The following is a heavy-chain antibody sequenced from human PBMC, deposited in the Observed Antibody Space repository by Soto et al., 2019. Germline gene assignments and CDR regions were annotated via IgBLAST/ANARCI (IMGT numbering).Heavy chain of an antibody. Sequence: VKVSCKASGYTFTSYGISWVRQAPGQGLEWMGWISAYNGNTNYAQKLQGRVTMTTDTSTSTAYMELRSLRSDDTAVYYCARDVVLKRVVPAAGYYYYGMDVWGQGTTVTVYS. D-gene: IGHD2-2*01. J-gene: IGHJ6*02. V-gene: IGHV1-18*01. CDR3: ARDVVLKRVVPAAGYYYYGMDV. CDR1: GYTFTSYG. CDR2: ISAYNGNT.